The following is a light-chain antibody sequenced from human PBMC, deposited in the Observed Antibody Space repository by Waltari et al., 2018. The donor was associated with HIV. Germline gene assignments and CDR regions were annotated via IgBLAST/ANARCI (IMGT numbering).Light chain of an antibody. CDR2: GVR. Sequence: QSALTQPASVSGPPGQSITIPCTGTIRDDGNYNLVSRYQSHPGNAPQVLIYGVRQRPSGVSDRFSGSKSGNTASRTIAGRQAEDEAHYYCCSYAGSSTLFGGGTKLTVL. CDR3: CSYAGSSTL. V-gene: IGLV2-23*02. CDR1: IRDDGNYNL. J-gene: IGLJ3*02.